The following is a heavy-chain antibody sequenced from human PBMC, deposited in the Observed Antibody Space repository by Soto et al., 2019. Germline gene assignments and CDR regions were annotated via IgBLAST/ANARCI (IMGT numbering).Heavy chain of an antibody. CDR2: IYYRGTT. D-gene: IGHD2-2*01. Sequence: SETLSLTCAVSGFPIGSNNWLGWIRQPPGKGLELIANIYYRGTTQFNPSLKSRVTMSIDGAGNQFSLRLSSVTAADTAVYYCARKERKPAAIWNWGQGTLVTVSS. V-gene: IGHV4-28*01. J-gene: IGHJ4*02. CDR3: ARKERKPAAIWN. CDR1: GFPIGSNNW.